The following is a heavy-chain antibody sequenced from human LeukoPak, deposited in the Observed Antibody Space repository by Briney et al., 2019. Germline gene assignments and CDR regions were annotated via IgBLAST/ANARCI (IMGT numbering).Heavy chain of an antibody. D-gene: IGHD1/OR15-1a*01. V-gene: IGHV4-34*01. Sequence: SETLSLTCAVYGGSFSGHYWTWIRQTPGKGLEWIGEINHSGGTNYIPSVKSRVSISVDTSKNQFSLKMRSVTAADTAVYYCARARGTETIDYWGQGTPVTVSS. CDR1: GGSFSGHY. J-gene: IGHJ4*02. CDR3: ARARGTETIDY. CDR2: INHSGGT.